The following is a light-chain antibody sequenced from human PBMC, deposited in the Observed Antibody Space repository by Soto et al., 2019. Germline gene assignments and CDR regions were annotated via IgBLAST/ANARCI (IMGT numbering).Light chain of an antibody. Sequence: EIVLTQSPGTLSLSPGERATLSCRASQSVRSTHLAWYQQKPGQAPRLLIFGASSRATGIPDRFSGRGSGTDFTLTISRLEPEDFEVYYCQHYDNSPWTFGRGTKVDIK. V-gene: IGKV3-20*01. CDR3: QHYDNSPWT. CDR2: GAS. J-gene: IGKJ1*01. CDR1: QSVRSTH.